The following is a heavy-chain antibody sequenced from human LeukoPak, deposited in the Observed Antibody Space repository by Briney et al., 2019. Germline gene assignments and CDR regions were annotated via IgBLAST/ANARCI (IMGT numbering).Heavy chain of an antibody. CDR3: AKDQSSSGWYGNWFDP. Sequence: GGSLRLSCAASGFTFDDYGMSWVRQAPGKGLEWVSSISSSSSYIYYADSVKGRFTISRDNAKNSLYLQMNSLRAEDTAVYYCAKDQSSSGWYGNWFDPWGQGTLVTVSS. CDR2: ISSSSSYI. V-gene: IGHV3-21*01. J-gene: IGHJ5*02. D-gene: IGHD6-19*01. CDR1: GFTFDDYG.